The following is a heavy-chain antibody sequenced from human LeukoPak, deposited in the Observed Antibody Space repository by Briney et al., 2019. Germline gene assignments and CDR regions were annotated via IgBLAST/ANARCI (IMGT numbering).Heavy chain of an antibody. J-gene: IGHJ4*02. V-gene: IGHV4-4*02. D-gene: IGHD6-6*01. CDR1: GDSISSTHW. CDR2: IYYSGST. Sequence: PSETLSLTCAVSGDSISSTHWWNWVRQPPGKGLEWIGNIYYSGSTNYNPPLKSRVTISVDTSKNQFSLKLTSVTAADTAVYYCARDSPISSGISDFWGQGTLITVSS. CDR3: ARDSPISSGISDF.